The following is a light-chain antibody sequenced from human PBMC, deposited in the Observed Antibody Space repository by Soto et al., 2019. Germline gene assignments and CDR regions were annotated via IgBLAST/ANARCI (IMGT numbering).Light chain of an antibody. CDR2: EGN. CDR1: SSDVGKYKF. V-gene: IGLV2-23*03. Sequence: QSALTQPASVSGSPGQSITISCTGASSDVGKYKFVSWYQHHPGQAPKLMIYEGNKRPSGISNRFSGSKSGNTASLTISGLQAEDEADYYCCSYAGTSSFIFGGGTQLTVL. CDR3: CSYAGTSSFI. J-gene: IGLJ2*01.